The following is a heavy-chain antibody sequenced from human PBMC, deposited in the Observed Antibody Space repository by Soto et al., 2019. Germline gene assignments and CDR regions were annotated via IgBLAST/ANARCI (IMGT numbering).Heavy chain of an antibody. J-gene: IGHJ6*02. CDR1: GGSFSGYY. CDR3: ARGELRRTFRLVTSQYGMDV. D-gene: IGHD3-9*01. CDR2: INHSGST. Sequence: QVQLQQWGAGLLKPSETLSLTCAVYGGSFSGYYWSWIRQPPGKGLEWIGEINHSGSTNYNPSLKSRVTISVDTSKNQFSLKLRSVTAADTAVYYCARGELRRTFRLVTSQYGMDVWGQGTTVTVSS. V-gene: IGHV4-34*01.